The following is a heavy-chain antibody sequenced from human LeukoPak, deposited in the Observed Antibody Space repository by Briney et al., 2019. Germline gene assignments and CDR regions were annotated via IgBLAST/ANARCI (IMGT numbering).Heavy chain of an antibody. Sequence: GSLRLSCAASTFTFSSYGMHWVRQAPGKGLEWVAFIQYDGNKRYYADSVKGRFTISRDNSKNTLYLQMNSLRPEDTALYYCANTMYSSAWSPFDYWGRGTLVTVSS. J-gene: IGHJ4*02. CDR3: ANTMYSSAWSPFDY. V-gene: IGHV3-30*02. CDR1: TFTFSSYG. D-gene: IGHD6-19*01. CDR2: IQYDGNKR.